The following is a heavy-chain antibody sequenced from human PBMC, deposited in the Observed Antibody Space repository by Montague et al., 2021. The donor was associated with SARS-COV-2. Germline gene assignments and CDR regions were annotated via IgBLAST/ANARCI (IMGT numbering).Heavy chain of an antibody. CDR3: ARDGYNAHQNYWYFDL. D-gene: IGHD5-24*01. CDR1: SGSISNYY. V-gene: IGHV4-59*12. CDR2: ISHTDST. Sequence: SETLSLTCTVSSGSISNYYWSWIRQPPGKGLEWIGFISHTDSTNYNPSLESRVSISIDTSKSQFSLRVRSVTAADTAVYYCARDGYNAHQNYWYFDLWGRGTLVTVSS. J-gene: IGHJ2*01.